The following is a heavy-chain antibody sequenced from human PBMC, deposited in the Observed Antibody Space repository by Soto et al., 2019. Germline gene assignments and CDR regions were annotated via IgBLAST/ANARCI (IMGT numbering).Heavy chain of an antibody. CDR1: GGSISSAGYC. J-gene: IGHJ5*02. CDR2: IYPTGNT. V-gene: IGHV4-30-2*01. Sequence: PSETLSLTCAVSGGSISSAGYCWTWIRQPPGKGLEWIGYIYPTGNTYYSPSLKSRVTISVDKSSNHLSLELNPVTAADTAVYYCARVRPYTAYWFDPWGPGTLVTVSS. CDR3: ARVRPYTAYWFDP. D-gene: IGHD2-2*02.